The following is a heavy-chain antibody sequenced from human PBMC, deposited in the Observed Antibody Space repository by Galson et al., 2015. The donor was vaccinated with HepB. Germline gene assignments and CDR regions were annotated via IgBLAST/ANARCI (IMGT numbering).Heavy chain of an antibody. Sequence: SVKVSCKASGGTFSSYTISWVRQAPGQGLEWMGRIIPILGIANYAQKFQGRVTITADKSTSTAYMELSSLRSEDTAVYYCARSIAAAGTHYYYGMDVWGQGTTVTVS. J-gene: IGHJ6*02. CDR2: IIPILGIA. D-gene: IGHD6-13*01. CDR3: ARSIAAAGTHYYYGMDV. V-gene: IGHV1-69*02. CDR1: GGTFSSYT.